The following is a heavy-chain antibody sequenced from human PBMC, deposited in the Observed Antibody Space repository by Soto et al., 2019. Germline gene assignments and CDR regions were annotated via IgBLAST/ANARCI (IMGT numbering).Heavy chain of an antibody. D-gene: IGHD3-22*01. CDR3: AGLVYYYDSSGYYWGGWFDP. Sequence: QVPLVQSGAEVKKPGSSVKVSCKASGGTFSSYAIIWVRQAPGQGLEWMGGIIPIFGTANYAQKFQGRVTITADESTSTAYMELSSVRSEDTAVYYCAGLVYYYDSSGYYWGGWFDPWGQGTLVTVSS. CDR2: IIPIFGTA. J-gene: IGHJ5*02. V-gene: IGHV1-69*01. CDR1: GGTFSSYA.